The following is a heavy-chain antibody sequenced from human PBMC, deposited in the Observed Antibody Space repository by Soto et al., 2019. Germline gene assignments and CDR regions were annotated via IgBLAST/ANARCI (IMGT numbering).Heavy chain of an antibody. CDR3: ARDRIQLWPGGMDV. V-gene: IGHV3-21*01. J-gene: IGHJ6*02. CDR2: ISSSSSYI. D-gene: IGHD5-18*01. CDR1: GFTFSSYS. Sequence: GGSLRLSCAASGFTFSSYSMNWVRQAPGKGLEWVSSISSSSSYIYYADSVKGRFTISRDNAKNSLYLQMNSLRAEDTAVYYCARDRIQLWPGGMDVWGQGTTVTVYS.